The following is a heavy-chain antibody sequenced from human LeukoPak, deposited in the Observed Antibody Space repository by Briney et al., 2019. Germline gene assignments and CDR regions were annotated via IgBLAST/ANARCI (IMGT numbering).Heavy chain of an antibody. J-gene: IGHJ4*02. D-gene: IGHD6-19*01. Sequence: GASVKVSCKASGGTFSIYAISWVRQAPGQGLEWMGRIIPILGIANYAQKFQGRVTITADKSTSTAYMELSSLRSEDTAVYYCARAAIAVAVPYFDYRGQGTLVTVSS. CDR2: IIPILGIA. CDR3: ARAAIAVAVPYFDY. V-gene: IGHV1-69*04. CDR1: GGTFSIYA.